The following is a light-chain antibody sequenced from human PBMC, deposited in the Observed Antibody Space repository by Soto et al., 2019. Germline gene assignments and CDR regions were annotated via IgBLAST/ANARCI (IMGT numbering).Light chain of an antibody. V-gene: IGLV2-14*01. CDR1: SSDVGGYNY. Sequence: QSALTQPASVSGSPGQSITISCTGTSSDVGGYNYVSWYQQHPDKAPKLMIYEVSNRPSGVSNRFSGSKSGNTASLTISGLQAEDEADYYCSSCTSSSTLVFGGGTKLTVL. CDR3: SSCTSSSTLV. J-gene: IGLJ3*02. CDR2: EVS.